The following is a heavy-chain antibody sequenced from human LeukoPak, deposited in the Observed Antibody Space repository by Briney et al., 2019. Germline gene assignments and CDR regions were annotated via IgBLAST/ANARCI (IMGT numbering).Heavy chain of an antibody. D-gene: IGHD4-23*01. CDR3: ARHTTVVTPYWYFDL. V-gene: IGHV4-39*01. Sequence: SETLSLTCTVSGGSISSSSYYWGWIRQPPGKGLEWIGSIYYSGSTYYNPSLKSRVTISVDTSKNQFSLKLSSVTAADTAVYYCARHTTVVTPYWYFDLWGRGTLVTVSS. CDR1: GGSISSSSYY. CDR2: IYYSGST. J-gene: IGHJ2*01.